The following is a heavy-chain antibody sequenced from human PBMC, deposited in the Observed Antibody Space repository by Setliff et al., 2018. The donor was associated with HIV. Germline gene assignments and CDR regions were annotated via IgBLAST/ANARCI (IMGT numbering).Heavy chain of an antibody. Sequence: LSLSCAASGFTFSSYAMSWVRQAPGKGLEWVSAISGSGDRTDYADSVKGRFTISRDKSKNSLYLQMNSLRADDTAVYYCAKELVVASNPFDYWGQGTLVTVSS. D-gene: IGHD2-15*01. V-gene: IGHV3-23*01. CDR3: AKELVVASNPFDY. J-gene: IGHJ4*02. CDR1: GFTFSSYA. CDR2: ISGSGDRT.